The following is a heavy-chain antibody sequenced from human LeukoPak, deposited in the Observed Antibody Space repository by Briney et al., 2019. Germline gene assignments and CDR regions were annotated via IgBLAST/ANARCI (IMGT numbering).Heavy chain of an antibody. V-gene: IGHV1-46*01. Sequence: GASVKVSCKASGYTFTSYYMHWVRQAPGQGLEWMGIINPSGGSTSYAQKFQGRVTMTRDTPTSTVYMELSSLRSEDTAVYYCARDLRRNNWFDPWGQGTLVTVSS. J-gene: IGHJ5*02. CDR3: ARDLRRNNWFDP. CDR2: INPSGGST. CDR1: GYTFTSYY.